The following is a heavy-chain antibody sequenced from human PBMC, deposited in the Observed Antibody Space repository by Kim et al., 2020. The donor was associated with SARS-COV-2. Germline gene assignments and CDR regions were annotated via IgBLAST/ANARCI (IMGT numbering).Heavy chain of an antibody. D-gene: IGHD2-15*01. J-gene: IGHJ5*02. CDR3: AKASCSGGSCYRGWFDP. Sequence: VKGRFTTSRDNSKNTRFLQMSSLRAEDTAVYYCAKASCSGGSCYRGWFDPWGQGTLVTVSS. V-gene: IGHV3-23*01.